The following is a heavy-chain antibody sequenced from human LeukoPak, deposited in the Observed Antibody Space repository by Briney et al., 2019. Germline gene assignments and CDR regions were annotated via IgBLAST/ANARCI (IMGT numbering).Heavy chain of an antibody. J-gene: IGHJ4*02. CDR2: IYHSGST. V-gene: IGHV4-38-2*02. Sequence: SETLSLTCSVSDYSISSGYYWVWIRQPPGKGLEWIGTIYHSGSTYYNSSLKSRVTISVDTSKNQFSLNLSSVTAADTAMYYCARVSGYDWESFYDYWGQGSLVTVSS. D-gene: IGHD5-12*01. CDR1: DYSISSGYY. CDR3: ARVSGYDWESFYDY.